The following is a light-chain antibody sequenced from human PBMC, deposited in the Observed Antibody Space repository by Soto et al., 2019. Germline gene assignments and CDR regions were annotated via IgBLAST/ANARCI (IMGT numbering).Light chain of an antibody. CDR3: NSFAGGSRWV. CDR2: EVE. J-gene: IGLJ3*02. V-gene: IGLV2-8*01. Sequence: QSALTQPPSASGPPGQSVTISCTGTGSDVGAYNFVSWYQQHPGKAPKAIIYEVEKRPSGVPDRFSGSKSGNTASLTVSGLQADDESDYYCNSFAGGSRWVFCGGTKLTVL. CDR1: GSDVGAYNF.